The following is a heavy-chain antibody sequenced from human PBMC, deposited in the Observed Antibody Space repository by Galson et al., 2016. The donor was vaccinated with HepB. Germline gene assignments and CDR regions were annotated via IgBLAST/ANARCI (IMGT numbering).Heavy chain of an antibody. CDR3: ARESSIAAAGVLDY. D-gene: IGHD6-13*01. J-gene: IGHJ4*02. CDR1: GFTFSSSG. V-gene: IGHV3-33*01. Sequence: FLRLSCAASGFTFSSSGMHWVRQAPGKGLEWVAVIWYDGSNKYYADSVKGRFTISRDNSKNTLYLQMNSLRAEDTAVYYCARESSIAAAGVLDYWGQGTLVTVSS. CDR2: IWYDGSNK.